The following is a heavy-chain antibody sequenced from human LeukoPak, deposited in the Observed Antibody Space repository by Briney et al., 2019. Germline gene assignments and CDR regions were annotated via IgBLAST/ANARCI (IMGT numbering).Heavy chain of an antibody. CDR3: ASSSAATAMGLDY. J-gene: IGHJ4*02. CDR1: GFTVSSNY. Sequence: PGGSLRLSCAASGFTVSSNYMTWVRQAPGKGLEWVSIIYTGGSTKYADSVKGRFTIFRDNSKNTLYLQMNSLRVEDTAVYYCASSSAATAMGLDYWGQGTLVTASS. V-gene: IGHV3-53*01. CDR2: IYTGGST. D-gene: IGHD5-18*01.